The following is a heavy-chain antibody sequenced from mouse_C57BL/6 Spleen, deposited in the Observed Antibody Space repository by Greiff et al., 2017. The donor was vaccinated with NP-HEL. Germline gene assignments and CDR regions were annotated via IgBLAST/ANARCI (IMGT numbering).Heavy chain of an antibody. J-gene: IGHJ4*01. Sequence: EVMLVESGGGLVQPGGSMKLSCVASGFTFSNYWMNWVRQSPEKGLEWVAQIRLKSDNYATHYAESVKGRFTISRDDSKSSVYLQMNNLRAEDTGIYYCTGSSYYAMDYWGQGTSVTVSS. CDR1: GFTFSNYW. CDR2: IRLKSDNYAT. CDR3: TGSSYYAMDY. V-gene: IGHV6-3*01. D-gene: IGHD1-1*01.